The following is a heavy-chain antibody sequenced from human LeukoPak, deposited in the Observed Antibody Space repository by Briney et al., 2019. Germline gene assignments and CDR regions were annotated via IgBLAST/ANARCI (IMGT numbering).Heavy chain of an antibody. CDR1: GFTFDDYA. J-gene: IGHJ4*02. CDR2: ISWNSGSI. Sequence: GGSLRLSCAASGFTFDDYAMHWVRHAPGKGLEWVSGISWNSGSIGYADSVKGRFTISRDNAKNSLYLQMNSLRAEDTALYYCAKDISLYYGSGSSSSFDYWGQGTLVTVSS. V-gene: IGHV3-9*01. CDR3: AKDISLYYGSGSSSSFDY. D-gene: IGHD3-10*01.